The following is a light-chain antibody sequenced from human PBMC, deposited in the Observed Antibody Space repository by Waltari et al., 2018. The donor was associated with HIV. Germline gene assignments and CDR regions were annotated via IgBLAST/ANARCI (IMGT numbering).Light chain of an antibody. CDR2: DVC. V-gene: IGLV2-14*03. CDR1: SSDVGGYKY. CDR3: GSYTSSNTYV. J-gene: IGLJ1*01. Sequence: QSALTQPASVSGSPGQSITISCTGTSSDVGGYKYVSWYQRYPGKAPKLMIYDVCNRPSVVSNRFSGSKSGNTASLTISGLQAEDEADYYCGSYTSSNTYVFGTGTKVTVL.